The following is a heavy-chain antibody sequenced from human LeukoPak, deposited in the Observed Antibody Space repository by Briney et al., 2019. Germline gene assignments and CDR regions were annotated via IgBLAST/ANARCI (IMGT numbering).Heavy chain of an antibody. Sequence: SETLSLTCAVYGGSFSGYYWSWIRQPPGKGLEWIGEINHSGSTNYNPSLKSRVTISVDTSKNQFSLKLSSVTAADTAVYYCARGSCRVRGGSCYSGVNYWGQGTLVTVSS. V-gene: IGHV4-34*01. D-gene: IGHD2-15*01. CDR2: INHSGST. CDR1: GGSFSGYY. CDR3: ARGSCRVRGGSCYSGVNY. J-gene: IGHJ4*02.